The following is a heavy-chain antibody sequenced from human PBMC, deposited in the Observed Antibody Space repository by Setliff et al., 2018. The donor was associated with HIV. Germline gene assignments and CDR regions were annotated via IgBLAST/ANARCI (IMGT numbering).Heavy chain of an antibody. CDR3: TRELNGHTSSHYYFGLDF. CDR1: GFAFSDYD. D-gene: IGHD6-6*01. J-gene: IGHJ6*02. CDR2: IGTGGDT. V-gene: IGHV3-13*01. Sequence: GGSLRLSCATSGFAFSDYDFNWVRQVTGEGLEWVSAIGTGGDTYYADSVKGRFTISRENAKNSLYLQMNNVRAGDTAVYYCTRELNGHTSSHYYFGLDFWGQGTTVTVSS.